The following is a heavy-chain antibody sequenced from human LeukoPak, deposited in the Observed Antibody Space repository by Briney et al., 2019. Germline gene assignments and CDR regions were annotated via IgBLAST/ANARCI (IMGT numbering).Heavy chain of an antibody. J-gene: IGHJ4*02. CDR2: ISAYNGNT. D-gene: IGHD6-13*01. CDR1: GGTFSSYA. Sequence: GASVKVSCKASGGTFSSYAISWVRQAPGQGLEWMGWISAYNGNTKYAQKFQGRVTMTTDTSTSTAYMEVRSLRSDDTALYYCARDRSSSWYYFEYWGQGALVTVSS. CDR3: ARDRSSSWYYFEY. V-gene: IGHV1-18*01.